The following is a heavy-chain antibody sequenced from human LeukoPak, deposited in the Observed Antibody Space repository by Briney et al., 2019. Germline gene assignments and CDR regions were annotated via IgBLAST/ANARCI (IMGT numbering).Heavy chain of an antibody. CDR2: ISWNSGSI. V-gene: IGHV3-9*01. D-gene: IGHD5-24*01. CDR1: GFTFDDYA. CDR3: AKTGGDGYNWPYYFDY. Sequence: GGSLRLSCAASGFTFDDYAMHWVRQAPGKGLEWVSGISWNSGSIGYADSVKGRFTTSRDNAKNSLYLQMNSLRAEDTALYYCAKTGGDGYNWPYYFDYWGQGTLVTVSS. J-gene: IGHJ4*02.